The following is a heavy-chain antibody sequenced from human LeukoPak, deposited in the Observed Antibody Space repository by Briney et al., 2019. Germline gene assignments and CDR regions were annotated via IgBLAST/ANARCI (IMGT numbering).Heavy chain of an antibody. Sequence: GGSLRLSCAASGFTFRQYGMHWVRQAPGKGLEWVAIISYDESNEYYADSVKGRFTISRDNSKNTLYLQMNSLRTEDTAVYFCAKDGYCSAGSCYSNFFDYWGQGTLVTVSS. CDR3: AKDGYCSAGSCYSNFFDY. CDR2: ISYDESNE. V-gene: IGHV3-30*18. J-gene: IGHJ4*02. CDR1: GFTFRQYG. D-gene: IGHD2-15*01.